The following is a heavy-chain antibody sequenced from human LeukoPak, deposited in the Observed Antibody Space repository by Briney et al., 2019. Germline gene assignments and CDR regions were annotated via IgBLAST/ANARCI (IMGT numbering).Heavy chain of an antibody. CDR1: GGTFISHT. Sequence: SVKVSCKSSGGTFISHTITWVRQAPGQGLEWMGKIIPLFGTANYAQRFQGRVTITAGESTSTAYMELSSLRSEDTAVYYCARDGLHSSGWYSFWGQGTLVTVSS. CDR3: ARDGLHSSGWYSF. D-gene: IGHD6-19*01. V-gene: IGHV1-69*13. J-gene: IGHJ4*02. CDR2: IIPLFGTA.